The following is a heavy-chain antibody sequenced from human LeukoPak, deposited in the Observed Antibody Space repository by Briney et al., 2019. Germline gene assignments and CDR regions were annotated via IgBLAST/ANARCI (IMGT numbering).Heavy chain of an antibody. Sequence: SETLSLTCAVYGGSFSGYYWSWIRQPPGEGLEWIGEINHGGSTNYNPSLKSRVTISVDTSKNQFSLKLSSVTAADTAVYYCARRHCSSTSCYLPKYYFDYWGQGTLVTVSS. V-gene: IGHV4-34*01. D-gene: IGHD2-2*01. J-gene: IGHJ4*02. CDR2: INHGGST. CDR3: ARRHCSSTSCYLPKYYFDY. CDR1: GGSFSGYY.